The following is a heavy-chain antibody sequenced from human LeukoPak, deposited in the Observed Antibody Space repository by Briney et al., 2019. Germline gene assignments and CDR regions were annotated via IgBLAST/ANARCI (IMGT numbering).Heavy chain of an antibody. CDR3: ARGDYGLQGL. CDR2: IYYSGST. V-gene: IGHV4-59*01. CDR1: GGSISSYY. Sequence: SETLSLTCTVSGGSISSYYWSWIRQPPGKGLEWIGYIYYSGSTNYNPSLKSRVTISVDTTKNQCSLKLSSVTAADAAVYYCARGDYGLQGLWGRGTLVTVSS. J-gene: IGHJ2*01. D-gene: IGHD4-17*01.